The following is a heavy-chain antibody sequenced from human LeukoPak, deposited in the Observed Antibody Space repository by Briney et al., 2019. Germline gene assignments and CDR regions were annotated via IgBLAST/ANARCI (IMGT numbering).Heavy chain of an antibody. CDR2: ILTAGKT. D-gene: IGHD6-19*01. CDR1: GFPVNSNF. J-gene: IGHJ4*02. CDR3: AREGYSSGWFRL. V-gene: IGHV3-53*01. Sequence: PGGSLSLSCAASGFPVNSNFMSWVRQAPGKGLEWVSVILTAGKTYYADSVKGRFTISRDDSKNMVYLQMHSLRAEDTAVYFRAREGYSSGWFRLWGQGTLVTVSS.